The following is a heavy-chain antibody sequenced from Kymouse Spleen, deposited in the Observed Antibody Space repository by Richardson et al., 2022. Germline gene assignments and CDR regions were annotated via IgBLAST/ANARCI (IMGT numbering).Heavy chain of an antibody. Sequence: QVQLVESGGGVVQPGRSLRLSCAASGFTFSSYGMHWVRQAPGKGLEWVAVIWYDGSNKYYADSVKGRFTISRDNSKNTLYLQMNSLRAEDTAVYYCARGRFGETHYYYYYGMDVWGQGTTVTVSS. V-gene: IGHV3-33*01. CDR3: ARGRFGETHYYYYYGMDV. J-gene: IGHJ6*02. CDR1: GFTFSSYG. CDR2: IWYDGSNK. D-gene: IGHD3-10*01.